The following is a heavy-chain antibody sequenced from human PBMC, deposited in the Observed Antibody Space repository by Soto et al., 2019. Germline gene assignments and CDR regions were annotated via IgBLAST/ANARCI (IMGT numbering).Heavy chain of an antibody. CDR2: IWYDGSNK. CDR1: GFTFSNYG. D-gene: IGHD6-19*01. J-gene: IGHJ4*02. V-gene: IGHV3-33*01. Sequence: QVQLVESGGGVVQPGRSLRLSCAASGFTFSNYGMHWVRQAPGKGLEWVAVIWYDGSNKYYADSVQGRFTISRDNSKNTLYLQMNSMRVEDTAVYFCGRASSSGLYYFDYWGQGPLVTVSA. CDR3: GRASSSGLYYFDY.